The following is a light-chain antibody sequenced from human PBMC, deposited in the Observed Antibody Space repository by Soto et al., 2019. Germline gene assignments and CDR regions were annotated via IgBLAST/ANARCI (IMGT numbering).Light chain of an antibody. CDR3: QVWDSGSDQVV. CDR2: HDS. V-gene: IGLV3-21*04. J-gene: IGLJ2*01. Sequence: YELTQPPSVSVAPGKTARITCGGNNIGSKGVHWYQQKPGQAPVLVIYHDSDRPSGIPERFSGSNSGNTATLTISRVEAGDEADYYCQVWDSGSDQVVFGGGTKVTVL. CDR1: NIGSKG.